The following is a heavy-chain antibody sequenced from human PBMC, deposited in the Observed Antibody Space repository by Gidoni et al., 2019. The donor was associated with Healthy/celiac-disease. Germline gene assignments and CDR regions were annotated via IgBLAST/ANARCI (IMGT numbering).Heavy chain of an antibody. D-gene: IGHD6-6*01. CDR1: GFTFSSYW. CDR2: IKQDGSEK. V-gene: IGHV3-7*03. J-gene: IGHJ4*02. Sequence: EVQLVESGGGLVQPGGSLRLSCAASGFTFSSYWMSWVRQAPGKGLEWVANIKQDGSEKYYVDSVKGRFTISRDNAKNSLYLQMNSLRAEDTAVYCCARDNIAARPALYRYWGQGTLVTVSS. CDR3: ARDNIAARPALYRY.